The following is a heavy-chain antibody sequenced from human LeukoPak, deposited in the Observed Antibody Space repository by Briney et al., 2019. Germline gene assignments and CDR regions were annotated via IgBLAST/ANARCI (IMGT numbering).Heavy chain of an antibody. D-gene: IGHD5-12*01. CDR2: IIPIFGTA. V-gene: IGHV1-69*13. Sequence: SVKVSCKASGGTFSSYAISWVRQAPGQGLEWMGGIIPIFGTADYAQKFQGRVTITADESTSTAYMELSSLRSEDTAVYYCARDRGYGLDYFDYWGQGTLVTVSS. CDR3: ARDRGYGLDYFDY. J-gene: IGHJ4*02. CDR1: GGTFSSYA.